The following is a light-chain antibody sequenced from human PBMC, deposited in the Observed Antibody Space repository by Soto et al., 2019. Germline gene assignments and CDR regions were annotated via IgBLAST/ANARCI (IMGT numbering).Light chain of an antibody. CDR3: QVWDSSGDPWV. CDR1: NIGIKS. CDR2: DDD. Sequence: SYELTQPPSVSVAPGQTARITCGGSNIGIKSVHWYSQKPGQAPVLVVYDDDDRPSGIPERFSGSNSGNTATLTISRVEVGDEADYYCQVWDSSGDPWVFGGGTQLTVL. J-gene: IGLJ3*02. V-gene: IGLV3-21*02.